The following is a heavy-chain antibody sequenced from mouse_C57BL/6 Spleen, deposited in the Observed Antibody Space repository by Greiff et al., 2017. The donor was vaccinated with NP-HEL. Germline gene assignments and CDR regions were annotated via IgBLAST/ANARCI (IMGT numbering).Heavy chain of an antibody. CDR1: GYTFTSYW. CDR2: IDPSDSYT. Sequence: QVQLQQPGAELVKPGASVKLSCKASGYTFTSYWMQWVKQRPGQGLEWIGTIDPSDSYTNYNQKFKGKATLTVDTSSSPAYMQLSGLTSEDSAVYYCARGERFAYWGQGTLVTVSA. J-gene: IGHJ3*01. CDR3: ARGERFAY. V-gene: IGHV1-50*01.